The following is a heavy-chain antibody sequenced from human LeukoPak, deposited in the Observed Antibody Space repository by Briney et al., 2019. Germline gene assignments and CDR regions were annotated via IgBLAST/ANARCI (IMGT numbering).Heavy chain of an antibody. V-gene: IGHV4-34*01. J-gene: IGHJ4*02. D-gene: IGHD6-25*01. CDR1: GGSFSGYY. CDR2: INHSGST. Sequence: SETLSLTCAVYGGSFSGYYWSWIRQPPGKGLEWIGEINHSGSTNYNPSLKSRVTISVDTSKNQFSLKLSSVTAADTAVYYCASSSDGTKGGYWGQGTLVTVSS. CDR3: ASSSDGTKGGY.